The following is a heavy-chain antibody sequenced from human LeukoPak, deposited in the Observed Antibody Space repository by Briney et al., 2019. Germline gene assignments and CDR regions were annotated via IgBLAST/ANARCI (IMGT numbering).Heavy chain of an antibody. D-gene: IGHD6-13*01. CDR1: GGSFSGYY. V-gene: IGHV4-34*01. J-gene: IGHJ4*02. CDR2: INHSGST. CDR3: ASHPDIAAAEG. Sequence: SETLSLTCAVYGGSFSGYYWSWIRQPPGKGLEWIGEINHSGSTNYNPSLKSRVTISVDTSKNQFSLKLSSVTAADTAVYYCASHPDIAAAEGWGQGTLVTVSS.